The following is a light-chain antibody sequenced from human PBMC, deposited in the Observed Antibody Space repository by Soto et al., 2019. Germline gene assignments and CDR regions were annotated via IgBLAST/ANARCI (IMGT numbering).Light chain of an antibody. Sequence: QSALTQAASVSGSPGQSITISCTGTSGDIGYYNYVSWYQQHPGKAPKLMIYEVSNRPSGVSNRFAGSKSGNTASLTISGLQAEDEADYYCSSYASSTTLFGGGTKLTVL. CDR2: EVS. J-gene: IGLJ2*01. V-gene: IGLV2-14*01. CDR1: SGDIGYYNY. CDR3: SSYASSTTL.